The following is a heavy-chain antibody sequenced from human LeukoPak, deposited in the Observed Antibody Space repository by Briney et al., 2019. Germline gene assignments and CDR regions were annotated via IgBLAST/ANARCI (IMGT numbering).Heavy chain of an antibody. D-gene: IGHD3-3*01. CDR2: INPSSDVS. CDR1: GYTFTDYY. J-gene: IGHJ6*03. Sequence: ASVKVSFKASGYTFTDYYLHWVRLAPGQGLEWMGWINPSSDVSDYAQKFRGGVTMTRDTSFRTAYMELSRLRSDDTAMYYCASERVSIFGVVHYYFMDVWGKGTTVTVSS. V-gene: IGHV1-2*02. CDR3: ASERVSIFGVVHYYFMDV.